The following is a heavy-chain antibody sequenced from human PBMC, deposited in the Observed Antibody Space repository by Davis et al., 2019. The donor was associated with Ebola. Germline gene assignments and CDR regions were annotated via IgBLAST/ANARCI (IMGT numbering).Heavy chain of an antibody. CDR1: GGSFSGYY. J-gene: IGHJ2*01. CDR3: ARAFHNWYFDL. CDR2: RNNSGRN. Sequence: MPSETLSLTCAVYGGSFSGYYWIWIRHPPGEGLEWSGERNNSGRNNYNPSLKSRVTISTNTSRNQFSLRLGSVTAADTAVYYCARAFHNWYFDLWGRGTLVTVSS. V-gene: IGHV4-34*01.